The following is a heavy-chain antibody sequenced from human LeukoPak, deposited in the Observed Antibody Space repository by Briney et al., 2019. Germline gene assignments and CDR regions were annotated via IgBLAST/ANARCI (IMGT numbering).Heavy chain of an antibody. CDR2: IHDSGST. Sequence: SETLSLTCTVSGASISSGDYHWNWIQQPQWKGLEWIGFIHDSGSTYYNPSLKNRVSISRDMSKNQLSLMLSSVTAADTAVYDCARGFGAGNYCYGWFDPWGQGTLVSVSS. V-gene: IGHV4-30-4*01. CDR3: ARGFGAGNYCYGWFDP. D-gene: IGHD3-10*01. CDR1: GASISSGDYH. J-gene: IGHJ5*02.